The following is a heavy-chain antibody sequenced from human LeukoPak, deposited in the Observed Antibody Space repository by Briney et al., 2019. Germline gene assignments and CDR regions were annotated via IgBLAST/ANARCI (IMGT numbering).Heavy chain of an antibody. V-gene: IGHV3-48*03. Sequence: GGSLRLSCAASGFTFSSYEMNWVRQAPGKGLEWVSYISSRAGNTYCADSVKGRFTISRYNAKNSLYLQMNSLRAEDTAVYFCARQQQQLWYDWGQGTLVTVSS. CDR2: ISSRAGNT. J-gene: IGHJ4*02. CDR1: GFTFSSYE. D-gene: IGHD5-18*01. CDR3: ARQQQQLWYD.